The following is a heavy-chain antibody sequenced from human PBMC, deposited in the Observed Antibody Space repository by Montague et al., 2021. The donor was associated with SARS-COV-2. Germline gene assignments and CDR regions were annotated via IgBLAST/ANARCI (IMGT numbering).Heavy chain of an antibody. CDR2: IWYDGSNS. J-gene: IGHJ4*02. CDR3: AREKKEVQMDY. D-gene: IGHD5-24*01. CDR1: GFSFSDYA. Sequence: SRSLSCAASGFSFSDYAMHWVRQAPGLALEWVAVIWYDGSNSYYADSVKGRFTISRDNSKNAVYLQMNSLTADDTAIYYCAREKKEVQMDYWGLGTLVTVSS. V-gene: IGHV3-33*01.